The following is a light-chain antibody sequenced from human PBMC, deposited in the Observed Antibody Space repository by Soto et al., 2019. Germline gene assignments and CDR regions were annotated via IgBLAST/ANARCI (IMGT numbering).Light chain of an antibody. CDR2: AAS. CDR1: QGIRND. J-gene: IGKJ2*01. Sequence: DIQMTQSPASLSASVGDRVTITCRASQGIRNDLGWYQQKPGKAPKLLIYAASSLPSGVPSRFSGSGSGTDFTLTISSLQPDDFATYFCQQYKTSLYSFGQGTKVDIK. V-gene: IGKV1-17*01. CDR3: QQYKTSLYS.